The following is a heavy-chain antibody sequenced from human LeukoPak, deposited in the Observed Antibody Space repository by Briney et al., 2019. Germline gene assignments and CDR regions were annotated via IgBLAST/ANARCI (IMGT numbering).Heavy chain of an antibody. V-gene: IGHV3-48*03. CDR2: ISSSGSTI. CDR1: GFTFSSYE. Sequence: GGSLGLSCAASGFTFSSYEMNWVRQAPGKGLEWVSYISSSGSTIYYADSVKGRFTISRDNAKNSLYLQMNSLRAEDTAVYYCARVVISGWSDWGQGTLVTVSS. CDR3: ARVVISGWSD. D-gene: IGHD6-19*01. J-gene: IGHJ4*02.